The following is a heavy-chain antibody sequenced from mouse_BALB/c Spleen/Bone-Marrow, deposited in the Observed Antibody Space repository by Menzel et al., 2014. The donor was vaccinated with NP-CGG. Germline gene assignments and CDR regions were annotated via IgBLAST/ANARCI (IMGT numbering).Heavy chain of an antibody. V-gene: IGHV4-1*02. CDR1: GFDFRGSW. CDR2: INPDSSTI. Sequence: EVNVVESGGGLVHPGGSLKLSCAASGFDFRGSWMTWVRQAPGKGLEWIGEINPDSSTINYTPSLKDKFIISRDNAKNALYLQMSKVRSEDTALYYCARPGYYGYQDVWGAGTTVAVSS. J-gene: IGHJ1*01. D-gene: IGHD1-2*01. CDR3: ARPGYYGYQDV.